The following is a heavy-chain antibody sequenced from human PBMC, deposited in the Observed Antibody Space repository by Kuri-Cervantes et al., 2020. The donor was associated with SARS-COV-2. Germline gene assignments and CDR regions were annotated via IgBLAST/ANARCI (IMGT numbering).Heavy chain of an antibody. CDR2: MSYDGRNT. J-gene: IGHJ4*02. V-gene: IGHV3-30*04. CDR1: GFIFSDYA. D-gene: IGHD1-26*01. Sequence: GESLKISCEASGFIFSDYAIDWVRQAPGKGLEWVAIMSYDGRNTKFADSVKGRFTISRDNSKNTLYLQMNNLRADDTAVYYCARSQGEWDLLVPIAYWGRGTLVTVSS. CDR3: ARSQGEWDLLVPIAY.